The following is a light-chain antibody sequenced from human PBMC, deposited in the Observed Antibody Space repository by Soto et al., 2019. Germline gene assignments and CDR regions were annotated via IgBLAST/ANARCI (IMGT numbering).Light chain of an antibody. J-gene: IGLJ3*02. V-gene: IGLV1-40*01. CDR3: QSYDSSLRGWV. Sequence: QAVLTQPPSVSGAPGQRVTISCTGSSSNIGANYDVHWYQHLPGTAPRLLISGDSNRPSGVPDRFSGSKSGTSASLGITGLQAEGEADYYCQSYDSSLRGWVFGGGTKLTVL. CDR1: SSNIGANYD. CDR2: GDS.